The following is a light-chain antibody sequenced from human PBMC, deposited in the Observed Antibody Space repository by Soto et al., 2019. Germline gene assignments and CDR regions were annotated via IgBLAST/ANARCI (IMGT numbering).Light chain of an antibody. CDR3: QQYGSSPPIT. J-gene: IGKJ5*01. Sequence: EIVLTQSPGTLSLSPGERATLSCRASQSVSSSYLAWYQQKPGQAPRLLIYGASSRDTGIPDRFSGSGSGTDFTLTISRLEPEHFAVYYCQQYGSSPPITFGQGTRLEIK. V-gene: IGKV3-20*01. CDR1: QSVSSSY. CDR2: GAS.